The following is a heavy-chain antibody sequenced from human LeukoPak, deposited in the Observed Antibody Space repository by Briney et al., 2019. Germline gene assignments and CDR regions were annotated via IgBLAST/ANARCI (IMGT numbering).Heavy chain of an antibody. J-gene: IGHJ5*02. D-gene: IGHD5-24*01. CDR1: GFTVSSNY. CDR2: IYSGGST. V-gene: IGHV3-53*01. Sequence: GGSLRLSCAASGFTVSSNYMSWVRQAPGKGLEWVSVIYSGGSTYYADSVKGRFTISRDNSKNTLYLQMNSLRAADTAVYYCAKGGLRDGYSYASWGQGTLTTVSS. CDR3: AKGGLRDGYSYAS.